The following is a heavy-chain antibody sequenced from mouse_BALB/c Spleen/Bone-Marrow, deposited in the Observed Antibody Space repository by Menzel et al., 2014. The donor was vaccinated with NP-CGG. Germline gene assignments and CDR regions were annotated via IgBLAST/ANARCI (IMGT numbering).Heavy chain of an antibody. D-gene: IGHD2-14*01. CDR1: GFNIKDTY. CDR2: IDPANGNT. V-gene: IGHV14-3*02. Sequence: VQLQQSGAELVKPGASVKLSCTASGFNIKDTYMHWVKQRPEQGLEWIGRIDPANGNTKYDPKFQGKATITADTSSNTAYLQLSSLTSEDTAAYYCASYRYGWYFDVWGAGTTFTVSS. J-gene: IGHJ1*01. CDR3: ASYRYGWYFDV.